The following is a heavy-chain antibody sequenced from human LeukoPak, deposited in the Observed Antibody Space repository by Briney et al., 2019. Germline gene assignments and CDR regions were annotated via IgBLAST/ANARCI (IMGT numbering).Heavy chain of an antibody. D-gene: IGHD1-7*01. J-gene: IGHJ4*02. CDR1: GGSISSGDYY. CDR2: IYYSGST. CDR3: ARDEYNWNYEY. Sequence: SETLSLTCTVSGGSISSGDYYWSWLRQPPGKGLERIGYIYYSGSTYYNPSLKSPFTISVDTSKNQFSLKLSSVTAADTAVYYCARDEYNWNYEYWGQGTLVTVSS. V-gene: IGHV4-30-4*01.